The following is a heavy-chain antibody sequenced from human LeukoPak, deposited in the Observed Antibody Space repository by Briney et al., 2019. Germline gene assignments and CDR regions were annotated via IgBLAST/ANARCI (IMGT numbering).Heavy chain of an antibody. V-gene: IGHV1-24*01. Sequence: ASVKVSCKVSGYTLTELSMHWVRQTPGKGLEWMGGFDPEDGDTIYAQEFQGRVTMTEDTSTDTAYMELSSLRSEDTAVYYCATDRALTDSNSSAFDYWGQGTLVTVSS. CDR2: FDPEDGDT. CDR1: GYTLTELS. CDR3: ATDRALTDSNSSAFDY. D-gene: IGHD2/OR15-2a*01. J-gene: IGHJ4*02.